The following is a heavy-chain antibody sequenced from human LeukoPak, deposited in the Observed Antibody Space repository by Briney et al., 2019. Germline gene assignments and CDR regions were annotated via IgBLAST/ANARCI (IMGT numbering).Heavy chain of an antibody. CDR1: GFTFSSYW. D-gene: IGHD3-22*01. CDR2: IKQDGNEM. J-gene: IGHJ3*02. Sequence: GGSLRLSCAASGFTFSSYWMSWVRQAPVKGLEWVANIKQDGNEMYFVDSVKGRFSISRDNAKNSLYLQMNSLRAEDTALYYCAREDYFDSSGYPNAFDIWGQGTMVTVSS. V-gene: IGHV3-7*01. CDR3: AREDYFDSSGYPNAFDI.